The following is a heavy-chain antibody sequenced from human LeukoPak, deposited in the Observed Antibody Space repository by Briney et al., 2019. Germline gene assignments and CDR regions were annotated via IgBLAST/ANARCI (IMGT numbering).Heavy chain of an antibody. J-gene: IGHJ4*02. V-gene: IGHV4-59*01. CDR3: ARGSWYSSGVWPVFDH. D-gene: IGHD6-19*01. Sequence: SETLSLTCTVSGGSISGDYWGWIRQSPGKGLEWIAYIHSGGRTSYNPSLKSRVTISVETSKNEFSLKVTSVNAADTAVYYCARGSWYSSGVWPVFDHWGQGTLIAVSS. CDR2: IHSGGRT. CDR1: GGSISGDY.